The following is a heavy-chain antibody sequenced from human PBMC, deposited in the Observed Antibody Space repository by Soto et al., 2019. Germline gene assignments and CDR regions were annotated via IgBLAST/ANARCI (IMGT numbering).Heavy chain of an antibody. V-gene: IGHV4-34*01. J-gene: IGHJ6*02. CDR2: INHSGST. D-gene: IGHD6-13*01. Sequence: PSETLSLTCAVYGGSFSGYYWSWIRQPRGKGLEWIGEINHSGSTNYNPSLKSRVTISVDTSKNQFSLKLSSVTAADTAVYYCAREGGVTGIAASYGMDVWGQGTTVTVSS. CDR1: GGSFSGYY. CDR3: AREGGVTGIAASYGMDV.